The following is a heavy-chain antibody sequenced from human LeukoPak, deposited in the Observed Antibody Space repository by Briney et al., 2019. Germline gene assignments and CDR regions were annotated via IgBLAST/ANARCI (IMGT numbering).Heavy chain of an antibody. D-gene: IGHD5-12*01. CDR1: GNSLNELS. V-gene: IGHV1-24*01. CDR2: FDPEEGEI. CDR3: ATIGRFGGNYYYFDP. Sequence: PEASVKVSCKLSGNSLNELSIHWVRQAPGKGLDWMGGFDPEEGEIVYSQSFQGRVTVTEDRSTNTAYLELSSLRSEDAAVYYCATIGRFGGNYYYFDPWGQGTLVTVSS. J-gene: IGHJ5*02.